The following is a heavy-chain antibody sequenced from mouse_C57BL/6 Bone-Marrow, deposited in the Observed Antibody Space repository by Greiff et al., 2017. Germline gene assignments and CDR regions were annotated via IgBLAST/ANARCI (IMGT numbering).Heavy chain of an antibody. CDR1: GFTFSSYT. J-gene: IGHJ2*01. CDR2: ISGGGGNT. CDR3: AKPSYYSNPFDY. D-gene: IGHD2-5*01. V-gene: IGHV5-9*01. Sequence: EVQLVESGGGLVKPGGSLKLSCAASGFTFSSYTMSWVRQTPEKRLEWVATISGGGGNTYYPDSVKGRFNISRDNAKNTLYLQMSSLRSEDTALYYCAKPSYYSNPFDYWGQGTTPTVSS.